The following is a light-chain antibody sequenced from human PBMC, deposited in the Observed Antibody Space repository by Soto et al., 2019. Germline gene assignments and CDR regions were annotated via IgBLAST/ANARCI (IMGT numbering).Light chain of an antibody. J-gene: IGLJ1*01. CDR1: SSSIGGNS. V-gene: IGLV1-51*01. CDR2: DDN. Sequence: QSFLTQPPSVSAAPGQKVTISCTGSSSSIGGNSVSWYQQLPGTAPKLLIYDDNKRPSGIPDRFSGSKSGTSATLGITGFQTGDEADYYCGSWDSSLSAYVFGTGTKATVL. CDR3: GSWDSSLSAYV.